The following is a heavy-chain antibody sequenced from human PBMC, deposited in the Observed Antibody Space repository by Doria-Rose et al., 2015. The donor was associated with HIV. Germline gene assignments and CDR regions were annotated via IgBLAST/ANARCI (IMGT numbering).Heavy chain of an antibody. V-gene: IGHV2-26*01. D-gene: IGHD6-13*01. CDR2: IFSDDER. Sequence: QVQLVQSGPVLVKPTETLTLTCTVPWVSLSSPGMGVSWIRQPPGKALEWLANIFSDDERSYKTFLKSRLTISRGTSKSRVVLTMTDMDPVDTATYYCARIKSSRWYHKYYFDFWGQGTLVIVSA. CDR1: WVSLSSPGMG. J-gene: IGHJ4*02. CDR3: ARIKSSRWYHKYYFDF.